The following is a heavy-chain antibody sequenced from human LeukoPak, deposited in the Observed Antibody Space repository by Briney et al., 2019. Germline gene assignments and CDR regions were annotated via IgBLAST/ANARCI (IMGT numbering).Heavy chain of an antibody. D-gene: IGHD2-21*02. J-gene: IGHJ4*02. CDR1: QYSFSDYA. CDR3: ARSGPVTASLMRGFDY. V-gene: IGHV1-3*01. Sequence: ASVKVSCKASQYSFSDYAIHWVRQAPGQRLEWMGWIDAGNGRTKYSQSFQGRLTIIRDTSATTAYMELSGLTSEDTATYYCARSGPVTASLMRGFDYWGQGILVTVSS. CDR2: IDAGNGRT.